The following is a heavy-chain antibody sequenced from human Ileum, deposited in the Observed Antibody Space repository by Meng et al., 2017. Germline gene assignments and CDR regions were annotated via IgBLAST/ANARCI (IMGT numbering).Heavy chain of an antibody. D-gene: IGHD3-3*01. Sequence: QVQLKQSGPGLVTPSQPFSPTCAVSGGSVSSNIAAWNWIRQSPLRGLEWLGRTYYRSKWYSEYAVSVKSRISITPDTSKNQFSLQMNSVTPEDTAVYYCASGSGSLDYWGPGTLVTVSS. CDR1: GGSVSSNIAA. J-gene: IGHJ4*02. V-gene: IGHV6-1*01. CDR2: TYYRSKWYS. CDR3: ASGSGSLDY.